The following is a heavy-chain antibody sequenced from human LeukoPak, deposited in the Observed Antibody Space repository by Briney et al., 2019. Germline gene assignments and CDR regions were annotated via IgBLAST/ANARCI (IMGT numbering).Heavy chain of an antibody. J-gene: IGHJ5*02. CDR3: ARERNPYGSGSYQWFDP. D-gene: IGHD3-10*01. CDR1: GGTLSSYA. Sequence: SVKVSCKASGGTLSSYAISWVRQAPGQGLEWMGGIIPIFGTANYAQKFQGRVTITADESTSTAYMELSSLRSEDTAVYYCARERNPYGSGSYQWFDPWGQGTLVTVSS. V-gene: IGHV1-69*01. CDR2: IIPIFGTA.